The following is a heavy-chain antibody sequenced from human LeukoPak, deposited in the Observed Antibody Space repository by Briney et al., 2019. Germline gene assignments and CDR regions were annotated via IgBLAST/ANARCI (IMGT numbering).Heavy chain of an antibody. CDR3: ARARSIVGVSPFQH. CDR2: MSGSGGST. J-gene: IGHJ1*01. CDR1: GFTFSSCG. D-gene: IGHD1-26*01. V-gene: IGHV3-23*01. Sequence: GGSLRLSCAASGFTFSSCGMSWVRQAPGKGLEWVSGMSGSGGSTYYADSVKGRFTVSRDNSKNTLYLQMNSLRAEDTAVYYCARARSIVGVSPFQHWGQGTLVTVSS.